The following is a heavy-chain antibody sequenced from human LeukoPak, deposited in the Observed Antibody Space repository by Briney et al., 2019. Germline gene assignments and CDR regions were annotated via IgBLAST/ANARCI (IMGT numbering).Heavy chain of an antibody. D-gene: IGHD3-3*01. V-gene: IGHV4-39*01. J-gene: IGHJ4*02. CDR1: GGSISSSSYY. CDR2: IYYSGST. CDR3: ARHSTRITIFGVVTATFDY. Sequence: PSETLSLTCTVSGGSISSSSYYWGWIRQPPGKGLEWIGSIYYSGSTYYNPSLKSRVTISVDTSKNQFSLKLSSVTAADTAVYYCARHSTRITIFGVVTATFDYWGQGTLVTVSS.